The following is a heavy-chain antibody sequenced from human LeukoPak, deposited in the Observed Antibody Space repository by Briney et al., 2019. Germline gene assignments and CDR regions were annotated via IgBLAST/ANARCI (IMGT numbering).Heavy chain of an antibody. CDR1: GFTVSSYS. D-gene: IGHD3-16*01. CDR2: ISSSSSYI. V-gene: IGHV3-21*01. Sequence: GGSLRRSSAASGFTVSSYSMNWVRPGPGKWLEGVSSISSSSSYIYYADSGKVRFTISRDNAKNSLYLQMNSLRAEDTAVYYCARVKDPGGYYYYYYMDVWGKGTTVTVSS. CDR3: ARVKDPGGYYYYYYMDV. J-gene: IGHJ6*03.